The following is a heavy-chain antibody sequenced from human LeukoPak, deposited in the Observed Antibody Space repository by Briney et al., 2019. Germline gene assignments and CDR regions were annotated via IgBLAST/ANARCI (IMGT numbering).Heavy chain of an antibody. CDR1: GYTYTSYA. CDR3: ARSTVTTSWFDP. V-gene: IGHV1-3*01. CDR2: INAGNGNT. J-gene: IGHJ5*02. Sequence: GASVKVSCKASGYTYTSYAMHWVRQAPGQRLEWMGWINAGNGNTKYSQKFQGRVTITRDTSASTAYMELSSLRSEDTAVYYCARSTVTTSWFDPWGQGTLVTVSS. D-gene: IGHD4-17*01.